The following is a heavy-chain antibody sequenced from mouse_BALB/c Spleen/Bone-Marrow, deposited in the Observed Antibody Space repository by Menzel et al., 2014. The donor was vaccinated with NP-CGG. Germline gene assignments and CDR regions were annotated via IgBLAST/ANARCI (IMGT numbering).Heavy chain of an antibody. D-gene: IGHD1-1*01. J-gene: IGHJ2*02. V-gene: IGHV1-69*02. CDR1: GYTFTNYW. CDR3: ARGRTTVVSDY. Sequence: VKLMESGAEVVKPGASVKVSCKASGYTFTNYWMQWVKQRPGQGLEWIGEIEPSDSYTNYNQDFKGKATLTVDKSSSTAYMQLSSLTSGDSAVYYCARGRTTVVSDYWGQGTSLTVSS. CDR2: IEPSDSYT.